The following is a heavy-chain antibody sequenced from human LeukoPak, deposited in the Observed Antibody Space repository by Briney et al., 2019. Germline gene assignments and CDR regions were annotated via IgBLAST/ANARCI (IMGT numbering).Heavy chain of an antibody. CDR3: GRGERGVDY. J-gene: IGHJ4*02. Sequence: SETLFLTCTVPGYSISSGYYWGWIRQPPGKGLEWIASISHSGSTYYNPSLKSRVTISVDMSKNQFSLQLSSVTAADTAVYYCGRGERGVDYWGQGTLVTVSS. CDR2: ISHSGST. CDR1: GYSISSGYY. V-gene: IGHV4-38-2*02. D-gene: IGHD2-8*01.